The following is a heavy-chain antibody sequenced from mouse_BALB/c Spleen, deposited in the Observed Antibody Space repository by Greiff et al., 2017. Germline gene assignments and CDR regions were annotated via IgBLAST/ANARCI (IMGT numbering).Heavy chain of an antibody. CDR1: GFTFSSYT. D-gene: IGHD2-3*01. Sequence: EVKLVESGGGLVQPGGSLKLSCAASGFTFSSYTMSWVRQTPVKRLEWVAYISNGGDSTYYPDTVKGRFTISRDKAKNTLYLQMSSLKSDDTAMYYWARRLDGYHYAMGSGGQGTSVTVSS. V-gene: IGHV5-12-2*01. CDR3: ARRLDGYHYAMGS. CDR2: ISNGGDST. J-gene: IGHJ4*01.